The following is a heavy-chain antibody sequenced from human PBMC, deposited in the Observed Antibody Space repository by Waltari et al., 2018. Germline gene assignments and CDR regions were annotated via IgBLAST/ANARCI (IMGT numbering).Heavy chain of an antibody. CDR1: GFTFPDYG. J-gene: IGHJ6*03. V-gene: IGHV3-9*01. Sequence: EVQLVESGGGLVPPGGSLTLSCTGSGFTFPDYGLHWPRQPPGKGLEWVSGITYNSGAIGYADSVKGRFTISRDNARHSLSLQMNSLRPEDTALYFCAKTPWSGRYYSYYYMDVWGKGTTVTVSS. CDR3: AKTPWSGRYYSYYYMDV. CDR2: ITYNSGAI. D-gene: IGHD3-3*01.